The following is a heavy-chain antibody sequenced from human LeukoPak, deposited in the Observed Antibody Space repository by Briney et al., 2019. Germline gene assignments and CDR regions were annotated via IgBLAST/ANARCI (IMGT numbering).Heavy chain of an antibody. J-gene: IGHJ4*02. CDR1: GFTFSSYA. CDR3: AQKTPGNNPFDY. D-gene: IGHD1-14*01. V-gene: IGHV3-23*01. CDR2: IGVDGATT. Sequence: PGGSLRLSCAASGFTFSSYAMNWVRQVPGKGLEWVSVIGVDGATTYYADSVKGRFTISRDNSKNTLYLQMNSLRADDTAVYYCAQKTPGNNPFDYWGQGTLVTVSS.